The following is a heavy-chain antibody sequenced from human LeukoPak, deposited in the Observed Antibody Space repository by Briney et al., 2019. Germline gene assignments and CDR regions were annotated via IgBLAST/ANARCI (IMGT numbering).Heavy chain of an antibody. J-gene: IGHJ3*02. D-gene: IGHD3-3*01. CDR3: ARPRDDFWSGYHWADAFDI. Sequence: GESLKISCKGSGYSFTSYWIGWVRQMPGKGLEWMGFIYPGDSDTRYSPSFQGQVTISADKSISTAYLQWSSLKASDTAIYYCARPRDDFWSGYHWADAFDIWGQGTMVTVSS. CDR2: IYPGDSDT. CDR1: GYSFTSYW. V-gene: IGHV5-51*01.